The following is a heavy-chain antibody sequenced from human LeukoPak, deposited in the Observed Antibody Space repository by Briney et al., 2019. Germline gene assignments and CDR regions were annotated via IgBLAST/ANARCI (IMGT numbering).Heavy chain of an antibody. CDR3: AKTIHSSGWSYFDY. CDR1: GDSVSSNSAA. CDR2: TYYRSKWYN. Sequence: SQTLSLTCAISGDSVSSNSAAWNWIRQSPSRGLEWLGRTYYRSKWYNDYAVSVKSRITINPDTSKNQLSLQLNSVTPEDTAVYYCAKTIHSSGWSYFDYWGQGTLVTVSS. J-gene: IGHJ4*02. D-gene: IGHD6-13*01. V-gene: IGHV6-1*01.